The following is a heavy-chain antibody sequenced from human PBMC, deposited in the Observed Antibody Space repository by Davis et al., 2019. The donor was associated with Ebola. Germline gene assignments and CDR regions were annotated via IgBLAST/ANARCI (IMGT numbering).Heavy chain of an antibody. D-gene: IGHD3-22*01. Sequence: ASVKVSCKASGYTFTSYGISWVRQAPGQGLEWMGWIGAYNGNTNYAQKLQGRVTMTTDTSTSTAYMELRSLRTDDTAVYYCARVSVATYYYDATGYQVWGQGTLVTVSS. J-gene: IGHJ1*01. CDR2: IGAYNGNT. V-gene: IGHV1-18*01. CDR3: ARVSVATYYYDATGYQV. CDR1: GYTFTSYG.